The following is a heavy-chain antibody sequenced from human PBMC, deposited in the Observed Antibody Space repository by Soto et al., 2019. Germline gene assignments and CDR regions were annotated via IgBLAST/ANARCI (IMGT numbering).Heavy chain of an antibody. J-gene: IGHJ4*02. CDR1: GGSISDDTYY. Sequence: SETLSLTCTVSGGSISDDTYYWSWIRQHPGKGLEWIGYIYYSGSTYYNPSLKSRVTISVDTSKNQFSLKLSSVTAADTAVYYCARASYYDILAEPAGFDYWGQGTLVTVSS. CDR3: ARASYYDILAEPAGFDY. V-gene: IGHV4-31*03. D-gene: IGHD3-9*01. CDR2: IYYSGST.